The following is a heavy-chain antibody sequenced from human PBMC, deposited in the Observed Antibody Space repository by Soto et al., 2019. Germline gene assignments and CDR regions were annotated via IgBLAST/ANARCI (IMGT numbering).Heavy chain of an antibody. V-gene: IGHV1-69*13. CDR3: ARDRSSGSVDP. CDR1: GGTFSSYA. CDR2: IIPIFGTA. J-gene: IGHJ5*02. D-gene: IGHD3-22*01. Sequence: GASVKVSFKASGGTFSSYAISWLRQAPGQGLEWMGGIIPIFGTANYAQKFQGRVTITADESTSTAYMELSSLRSEDTAVYYCARDRSSGSVDPWGQGTLVTVSS.